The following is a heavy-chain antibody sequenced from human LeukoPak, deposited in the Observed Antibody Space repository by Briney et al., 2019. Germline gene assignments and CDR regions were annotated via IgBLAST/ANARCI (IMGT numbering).Heavy chain of an antibody. CDR3: ARVVRYDILTGYKDAFDI. J-gene: IGHJ3*02. V-gene: IGHV1-2*02. Sequence: GASVKVSCKASGYTFTGYYIHWVRQAPGQGLEWMGWINPNSGGTNYAQKFQGRVTMTRDTSISTAYMELSRLRSDDTAVYYCARVVRYDILTGYKDAFDIWGQGTMVTVSS. CDR2: INPNSGGT. CDR1: GYTFTGYY. D-gene: IGHD3-9*01.